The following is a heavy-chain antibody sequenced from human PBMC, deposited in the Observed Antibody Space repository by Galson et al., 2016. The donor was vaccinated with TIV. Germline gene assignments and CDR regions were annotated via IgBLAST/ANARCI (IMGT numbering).Heavy chain of an antibody. D-gene: IGHD2-21*01. V-gene: IGHV1-3*01. CDR3: ARPPYCGGDCFKYDS. CDR2: INAANGHT. J-gene: IGHJ4*02. CDR1: GYTFTIYP. Sequence: SVKVSCKASGYTFTIYPIHWVRQAPGQSFEWMGRINAANGHTKYSQRFQGRVTITRDTSTTTSYMELTSLTSEDTAVYYCARPPYCGGDCFKYDSWGQGTLVTVSS.